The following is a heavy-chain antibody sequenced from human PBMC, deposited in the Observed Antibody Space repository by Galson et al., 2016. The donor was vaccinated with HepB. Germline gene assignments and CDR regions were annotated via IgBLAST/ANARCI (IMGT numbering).Heavy chain of an antibody. CDR3: ARDTNYYYGMDG. CDR1: GFTVSSNY. V-gene: IGHV3-53*01. J-gene: IGHJ6*02. Sequence: SLRLSCAASGFTVSSNYMTWVRQAPGKGLEWVAVIYSGGSTYYADSVKGRFIISRDNSKNTMYLQMNSLRAEDTAVYYCARDTNYYYGMDGWGQGTTVTVSS. CDR2: IYSGGST. D-gene: IGHD1-26*01.